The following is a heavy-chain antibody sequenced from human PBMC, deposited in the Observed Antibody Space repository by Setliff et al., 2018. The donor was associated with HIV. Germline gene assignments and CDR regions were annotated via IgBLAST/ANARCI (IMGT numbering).Heavy chain of an antibody. CDR3: VRDVKTYDI. Sequence: LRLSCEVSGVTFSNHGFHWVRQAPGKGLEWVAVIYFDGNERKYVDSVKGRFTTSRDNAKNSLDLQMSSLRAEDTAVYYCVRDVKTYDIWGQGTMVTVSS. CDR1: GVTFSNHG. J-gene: IGHJ3*02. CDR2: IYFDGNER. V-gene: IGHV3-33*01.